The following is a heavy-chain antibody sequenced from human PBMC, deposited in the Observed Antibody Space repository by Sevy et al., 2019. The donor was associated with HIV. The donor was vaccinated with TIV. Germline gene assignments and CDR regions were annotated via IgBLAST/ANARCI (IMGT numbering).Heavy chain of an antibody. J-gene: IGHJ3*02. V-gene: IGHV3-48*03. CDR3: ARGWDYYGSGRPRWAFDI. D-gene: IGHD3-10*01. CDR1: GFTFSSYE. Sequence: GGSLRLSCAASGFTFSSYEMNWVRQAPGKGLEWVSYISSSGSTIYYADSVKGRFTISRDNAKNSLYLQMNSLRAEDTAVYYCARGWDYYGSGRPRWAFDIWGQGTMVTVSS. CDR2: ISSSGSTI.